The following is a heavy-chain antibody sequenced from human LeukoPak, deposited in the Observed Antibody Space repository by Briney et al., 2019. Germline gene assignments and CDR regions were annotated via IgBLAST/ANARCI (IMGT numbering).Heavy chain of an antibody. CDR3: ARVSSTGTTRYYYYGMDV. Sequence: SETLSLTCTVSGGSISSYYWSWLRQPPGKGLEWIGYIYYSGSTNYNPSLKSRVTISVDTSKNQFSLKLSSVTAADTAVYYCARVSSTGTTRYYYYGMDVWGQGTTVTVSS. D-gene: IGHD1-1*01. J-gene: IGHJ6*02. V-gene: IGHV4-59*01. CDR1: GGSISSYY. CDR2: IYYSGST.